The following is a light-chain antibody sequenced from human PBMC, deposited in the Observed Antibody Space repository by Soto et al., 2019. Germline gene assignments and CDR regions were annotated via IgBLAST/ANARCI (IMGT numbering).Light chain of an antibody. J-gene: IGKJ2*01. V-gene: IGKV1-5*01. CDR1: QSISSW. CDR3: QQYNSYLYT. Sequence: DIQMTQSPSTLSASVGDRATITCRASQSISSWLAWYQQKPGKAPKLLIYDASSLKSGVPSRFSGSGSGTEFTLTISSLQPDDFATYYCQQYNSYLYTFGQGTKLETK. CDR2: DAS.